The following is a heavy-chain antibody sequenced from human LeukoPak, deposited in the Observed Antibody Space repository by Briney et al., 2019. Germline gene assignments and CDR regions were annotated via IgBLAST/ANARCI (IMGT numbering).Heavy chain of an antibody. CDR3: AIDTVYNDPPSY. J-gene: IGHJ4*01. CDR1: GYIFTELS. CDR2: SDPENGKT. D-gene: IGHD3-16*01. Sequence: ASVRVSCKVSGYIFTELSMHWVRQSPGKGLEWMGGSDPENGKTVYAQNFQGRVTMTEDTSTDTAYMELTSLTSDDTAIYYCAIDTVYNDPPSYWGQGTLVTVSS. V-gene: IGHV1-24*01.